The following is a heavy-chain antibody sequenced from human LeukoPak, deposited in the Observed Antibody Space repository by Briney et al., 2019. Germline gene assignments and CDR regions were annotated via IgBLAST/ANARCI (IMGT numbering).Heavy chain of an antibody. D-gene: IGHD1-1*01. CDR1: GCTFTSYD. CDR2: MNPNSGNT. J-gene: IGHJ4*02. CDR3: ARGRTHTKNGFDY. Sequence: AAVKVSCKASGCTFTSYDINWVRQATGQGLEWMGWMNPNSGNTGYAQKFQGRVTMTRNTSISTAYMELSSLRSEDTAVYYCARGRTHTKNGFDYWGQGTLVTVSS. V-gene: IGHV1-8*01.